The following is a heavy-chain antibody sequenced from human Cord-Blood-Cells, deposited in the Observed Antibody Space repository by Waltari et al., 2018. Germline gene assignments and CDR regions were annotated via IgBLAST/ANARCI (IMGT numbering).Heavy chain of an antibody. CDR1: GGSFSGYY. CDR3: ARILYSSSSYYYYYMDV. CDR2: INHSGST. D-gene: IGHD6-6*01. J-gene: IGHJ6*03. V-gene: IGHV4-34*01. Sequence: QVQLQQWGAGLLKPSETLSLTCAVYGGSFSGYYWRWIRQPPGKGLEWIGEINHSGSTNDNPSLKSRVTISVDTSKNQFSLKLSSVTAADTAVYYCARILYSSSSYYYYYMDVWGKGTTVTVSS.